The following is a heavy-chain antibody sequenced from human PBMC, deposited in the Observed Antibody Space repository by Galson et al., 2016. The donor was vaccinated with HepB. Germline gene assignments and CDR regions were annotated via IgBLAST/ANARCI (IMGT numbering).Heavy chain of an antibody. CDR1: GFTFSSHS. Sequence: SLRLSCAASGFTFSSHSMHWVRQAPGEGLEWVAVISSDGGHEYYADSVKGRFSISRDNSKNTLYLQMNRLRPQDTAGYYCARQIFGIRKIPDYWGKGTLVTVSS. V-gene: IGHV3-30-3*01. J-gene: IGHJ4*02. CDR3: ARQIFGIRKIPDY. CDR2: ISSDGGHE. D-gene: IGHD3-3*01.